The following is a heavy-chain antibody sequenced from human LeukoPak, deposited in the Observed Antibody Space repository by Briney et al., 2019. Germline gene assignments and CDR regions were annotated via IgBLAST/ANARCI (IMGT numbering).Heavy chain of an antibody. J-gene: IGHJ4*02. CDR1: GGSISSYY. Sequence: SETLSLTCTVSGGSISSYYWSWIRQPPGKGLEWIGEIYHSGSTNYNPSLKSRVTISVDKSKNQFSLKLSSVTAADTAVYYCARGYYYDSSGYTFDYWGQGTLVTVSS. CDR2: IYHSGST. V-gene: IGHV4-59*12. CDR3: ARGYYYDSSGYTFDY. D-gene: IGHD3-22*01.